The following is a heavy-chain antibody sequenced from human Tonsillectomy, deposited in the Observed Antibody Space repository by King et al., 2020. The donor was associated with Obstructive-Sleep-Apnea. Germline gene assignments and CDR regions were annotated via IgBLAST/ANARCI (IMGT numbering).Heavy chain of an antibody. D-gene: IGHD3-22*01. J-gene: IGHJ4*02. CDR1: GFTFSSYS. CDR2: ISSGGTTI. CDR3: AREGGYYASSGYAPIFDY. Sequence: DVQLVESGGGLVQPGGSLRLSCAASGFTFSSYSLHWVRQAPGKGLEWLSYISSGGTTIYYADSVQGRFTISRDNAKNSLSLQINSLSAEDTAVYFCAREGGYYASSGYAPIFDYWGQGTLVTVSS. V-gene: IGHV3-48*03.